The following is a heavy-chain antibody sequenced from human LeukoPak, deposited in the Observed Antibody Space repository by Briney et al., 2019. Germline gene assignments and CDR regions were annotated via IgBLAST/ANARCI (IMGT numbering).Heavy chain of an antibody. V-gene: IGHV3-49*03. D-gene: IGHD2-2*01. CDR2: IRSKAYGGTT. Sequence: PGGSLRLSCTASGFTFGDYAMSWFRQAPGKGLEWVGFIRSKAYGGTTEYAASVKGRFTISRDDSKSIAYLQMNSLKTEDTAVYYCTRGDCSSPSCSSWFDPWGQGTLVTVSS. J-gene: IGHJ5*02. CDR3: TRGDCSSPSCSSWFDP. CDR1: GFTFGDYA.